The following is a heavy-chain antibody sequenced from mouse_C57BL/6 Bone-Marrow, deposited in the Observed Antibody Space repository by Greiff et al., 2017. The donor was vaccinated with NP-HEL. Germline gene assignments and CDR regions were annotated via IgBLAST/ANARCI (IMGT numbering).Heavy chain of an antibody. CDR2: IDPNSGGT. CDR3: ARYYYGSRGWYFDV. Sequence: QVQLQQPGADLVKPGASVKLSCKASGYTFTSYWMHWVKQRPGRGLEWIGRIDPNSGGTKFNEKFTTKATLTVDKPSSTAYMQLSSLTSEDSAVYYCARYYYGSRGWYFDVWGTGTTVTGSS. V-gene: IGHV1-72*01. D-gene: IGHD1-1*01. J-gene: IGHJ1*03. CDR1: GYTFTSYW.